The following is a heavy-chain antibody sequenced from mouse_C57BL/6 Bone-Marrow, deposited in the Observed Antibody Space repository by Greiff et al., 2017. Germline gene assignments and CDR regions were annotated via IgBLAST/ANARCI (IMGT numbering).Heavy chain of an antibody. CDR1: GYTFTSYW. D-gene: IGHD1-1*01. CDR2: IHPNSGST. J-gene: IGHJ1*03. V-gene: IGHV1-64*01. CDR3: ARAPHYYGSSYGYWYFDV. Sequence: QVQLQQSGAELVKPGASVKLSCKASGYTFTSYWMHWVKQRPGQGLEWIGMIHPNSGSTNYNEKFKSKATLTVDKSSSTAYMQLSSLTSEDSAVYYCARAPHYYGSSYGYWYFDVWGTGTTVTVSS.